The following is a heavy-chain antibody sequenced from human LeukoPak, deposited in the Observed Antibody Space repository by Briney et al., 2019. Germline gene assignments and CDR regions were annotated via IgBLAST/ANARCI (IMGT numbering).Heavy chain of an antibody. CDR2: SNPNSGGT. CDR1: GYTFTGYY. D-gene: IGHD3-22*01. CDR3: ARDLGYYDSSGYWDYYYYMDV. V-gene: IGHV1-2*02. Sequence: ASVKVSCKASGYTFTGYYMHWVRQAPGQGLEWMGWSNPNSGGTNYAQKFQGRVAMTRDTSISTAYMELSRLRSDDTAVYYCARDLGYYDSSGYWDYYYYMDVWGKGTTVTVSS. J-gene: IGHJ6*03.